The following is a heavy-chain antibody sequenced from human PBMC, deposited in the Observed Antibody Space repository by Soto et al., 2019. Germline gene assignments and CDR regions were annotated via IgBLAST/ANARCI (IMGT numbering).Heavy chain of an antibody. Sequence: QLVQSGAEVTKPGASVKVSCKTSGSNFSAHYLHWVRPPPGQGLEWLGCNSPRRVDHHSAYKFQYRVTLTTDTATTTAFMHVSGLRVNDSAVYYCAKGGGYGHGHGGQGTPIIVSS. D-gene: IGHD5-12*01. CDR3: AKGGGYGHGH. CDR2: NSPRRVDH. J-gene: IGHJ4*02. V-gene: IGHV1-2*02. CDR1: GSNFSAHY.